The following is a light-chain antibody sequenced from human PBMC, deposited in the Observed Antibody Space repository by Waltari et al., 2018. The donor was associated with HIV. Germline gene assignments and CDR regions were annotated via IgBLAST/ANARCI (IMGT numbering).Light chain of an antibody. V-gene: IGKV3-20*01. CDR1: QSITQNY. Sequence: EIVLTQSPGTLSLSPGERATLPCRASQSITQNYLAWYQQKPGPAPRLVIYGATKRATSIPDRFSGSGSGTEFILTISRLEPEDFAVYHCQHYVASPYSFGQGTKLEIK. J-gene: IGKJ2*03. CDR3: QHYVASPYS. CDR2: GAT.